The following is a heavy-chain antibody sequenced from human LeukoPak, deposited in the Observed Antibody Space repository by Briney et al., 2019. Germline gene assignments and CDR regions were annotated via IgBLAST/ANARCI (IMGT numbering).Heavy chain of an antibody. CDR2: IYTSGST. V-gene: IGHV4-4*07. CDR1: GGSISGYY. Sequence: SETLSLTCTVSGGSISGYYWSWIRQPAGKGLEWIGRIYTSGSTNYNPSLKSRVTMSVDTSKNQFSLKLSSVTAADTAVYYCARGTYGSGGHNWFDPWGQGTLVTVSS. J-gene: IGHJ5*02. D-gene: IGHD3-10*01. CDR3: ARGTYGSGGHNWFDP.